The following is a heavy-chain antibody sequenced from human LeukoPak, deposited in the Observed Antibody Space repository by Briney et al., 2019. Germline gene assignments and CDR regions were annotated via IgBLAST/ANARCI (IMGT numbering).Heavy chain of an antibody. CDR1: GFTFSSYW. CDR2: MNEDGTER. D-gene: IGHD2-21*01. CDR3: ARGVNSLDV. V-gene: IGHV3-7*01. Sequence: GGSLRLSCVASGFTFSSYWMTWVRQAPGKGLEWVANMNEDGTERYYVDSVKGRFTISRDNAKNSLYLQMNSLRAEDTAVYYCARGVNSLDVWGKGITVTVSS. J-gene: IGHJ6*04.